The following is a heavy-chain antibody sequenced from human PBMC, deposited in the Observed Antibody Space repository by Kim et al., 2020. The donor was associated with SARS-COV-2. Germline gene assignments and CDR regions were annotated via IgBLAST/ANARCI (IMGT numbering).Heavy chain of an antibody. CDR2: IYIGGST. V-gene: IGHV3-53*04. D-gene: IGHD6-19*01. J-gene: IGHJ5*02. Sequence: GGSLRLSCAASGFSVSDSYMSWVRQAPGKGLEWVSVIYIGGSTSYADSVRGRFSISRHNSKNTIDLQMDSLQTGDTAVYYCAREVGRSGWNLWGQGTLVT. CDR1: GFSVSDSY. CDR3: AREVGRSGWNL.